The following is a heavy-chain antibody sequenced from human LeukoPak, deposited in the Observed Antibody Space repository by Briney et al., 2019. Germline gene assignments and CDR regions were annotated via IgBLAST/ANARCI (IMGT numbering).Heavy chain of an antibody. CDR1: GFTFSSYS. Sequence: GGSLRLSCAASGFTFSSYSMNWVRQAPGKGLEWVSSISSISYIYYADSVKGRFTISRDTAKNSLYLQMNSLRAEDTAVYYCARVDDLDAFDTWGQGTMVTVSS. D-gene: IGHD2-2*03. CDR3: ARVDDLDAFDT. J-gene: IGHJ3*02. CDR2: ISSISYI. V-gene: IGHV3-21*01.